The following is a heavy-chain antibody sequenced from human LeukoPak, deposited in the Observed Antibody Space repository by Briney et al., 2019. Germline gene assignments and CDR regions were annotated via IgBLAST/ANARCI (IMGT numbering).Heavy chain of an antibody. D-gene: IGHD2-2*01. CDR3: ARRYCSSTSCYGCFDY. V-gene: IGHV5-51*01. Sequence: GESLKISCKGSGYSFTSYWIGWVRQMSGKGLEWMGIIYPGDPDTRYSPSFQGQVTISADKSISTAYLQWSSLKASDTAMYYCARRYCSSTSCYGCFDYWGQGTLVAVSS. CDR1: GYSFTSYW. CDR2: IYPGDPDT. J-gene: IGHJ4*02.